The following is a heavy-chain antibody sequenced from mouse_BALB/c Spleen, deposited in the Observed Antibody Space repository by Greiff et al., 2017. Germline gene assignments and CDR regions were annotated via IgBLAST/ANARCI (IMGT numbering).Heavy chain of an antibody. J-gene: IGHJ4*01. Sequence: VKLVESGPGLVQPSQSLSITCTVSGFSLTGYGVNWVRQPPGKGLEWLGMIWGDGSTDYNSALKSRLSISKDNSKSQVFLKMNSLQTDDTARYYCARESRYYYGSSFYAMDYWGQGTSVTVSS. CDR1: GFSLTGYG. CDR3: ARESRYYYGSSFYAMDY. V-gene: IGHV2-6-7*01. D-gene: IGHD1-1*01. CDR2: IWGDGST.